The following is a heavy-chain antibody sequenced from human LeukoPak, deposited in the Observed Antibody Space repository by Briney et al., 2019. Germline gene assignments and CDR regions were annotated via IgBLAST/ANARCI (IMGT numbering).Heavy chain of an antibody. CDR3: AGARFSGSYSFDY. CDR1: GGTFSSYA. J-gene: IGHJ4*02. CDR2: IIPIFGIA. Sequence: ASVKVSCKASGGTFSSYAISWVRQAPGQGLEWMGRIIPIFGIANYAQKFQGRVTITADKSRSTAYMELSSLRSEDTAVYYCAGARFSGSYSFDYWGQGTLVTVSS. V-gene: IGHV1-69*04. D-gene: IGHD1-26*01.